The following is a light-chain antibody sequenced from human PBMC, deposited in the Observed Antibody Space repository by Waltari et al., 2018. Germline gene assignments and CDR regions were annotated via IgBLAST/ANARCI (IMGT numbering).Light chain of an antibody. CDR3: QQTYTAPHT. V-gene: IGKV1-39*01. Sequence: DIQMTQSPSSLSASVGDSVTIACRASQGLSGFLHWYQHKPGKAPKVLIYAVSSLQSGVPSRFSGSGSGADFTLTITSLQPEDFATYYCQQTYTAPHTFGQGTKLDIK. J-gene: IGKJ2*01. CDR2: AVS. CDR1: QGLSGF.